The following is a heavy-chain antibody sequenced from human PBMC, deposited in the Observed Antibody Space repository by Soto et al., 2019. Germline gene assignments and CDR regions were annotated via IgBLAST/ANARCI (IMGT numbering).Heavy chain of an antibody. CDR3: ARIWGLCPNGVCSYYFDY. D-gene: IGHD2-8*01. Sequence: QVHLVQSGADVKKPGASVQVSCRASGYPFKDFYIHWVRQAPAQGLEWMGWINPSSGGTTYARKFQGRVTVTRDTSISTAYMELDRLTSDDTAVYYCARIWGLCPNGVCSYYFDYWGQGTLVSVSS. CDR1: GYPFKDFY. J-gene: IGHJ4*02. CDR2: INPSSGGT. V-gene: IGHV1-2*02.